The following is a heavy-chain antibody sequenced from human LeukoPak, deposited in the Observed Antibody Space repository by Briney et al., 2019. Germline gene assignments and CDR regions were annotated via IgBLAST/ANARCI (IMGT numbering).Heavy chain of an antibody. D-gene: IGHD1-1*01. CDR1: GFTFSSYA. CDR2: ISYDGSNK. Sequence: PGGSLRLSCAASGFTFSSYAMHWVRQAPGKGLEWVAVISYDGSNKYYADSVKGRFTISRDNSKNTLYLQMSSLRAEDTAVYYCARAGVPVPGTAWFDPWGQGTLVTVSS. V-gene: IGHV3-30-3*01. J-gene: IGHJ5*02. CDR3: ARAGVPVPGTAWFDP.